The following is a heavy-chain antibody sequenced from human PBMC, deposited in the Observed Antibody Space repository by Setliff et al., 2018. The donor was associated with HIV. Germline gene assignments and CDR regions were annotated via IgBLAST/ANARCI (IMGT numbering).Heavy chain of an antibody. CDR1: GFNFGHYP. V-gene: IGHV3-74*03. CDR2: INHDGSII. Sequence: GGSMRLSCAASGFNFGHYPMQWVRQVPGKGLMWVAAINHDGSIIKYADSVKGRFTITRDDAKNTVYLQMNSLRGDDTAVYYCATIPWGLFDYWGQGKLVTVSS. J-gene: IGHJ4*02. D-gene: IGHD7-27*01. CDR3: ATIPWGLFDY.